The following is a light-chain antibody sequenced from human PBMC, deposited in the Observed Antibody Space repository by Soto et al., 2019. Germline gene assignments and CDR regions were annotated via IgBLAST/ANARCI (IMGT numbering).Light chain of an antibody. CDR3: QQLGT. Sequence: EIVLTQSPATLSLSPGERATLSCRASQSVTSDYLAWYQQKPGQAPRLLMYGASNRATGISDRFSGSGSGTDFTLTISRLEPEDFAVYYCQQLGTFGQGTKVEIK. V-gene: IGKV3-20*01. J-gene: IGKJ1*01. CDR2: GAS. CDR1: QSVTSDY.